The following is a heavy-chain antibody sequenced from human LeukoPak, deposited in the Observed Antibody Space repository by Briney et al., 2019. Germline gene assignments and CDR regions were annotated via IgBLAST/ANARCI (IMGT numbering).Heavy chain of an antibody. J-gene: IGHJ4*02. CDR2: IYYSGTT. D-gene: IGHD1-26*01. Sequence: SETLSLTCTVSGGSISSYYWSWVRQPPGKGLEWIAYIYYSGTTKYNPSLKSRVTISVDTSKNQFSLKLSSVTAADTAVYYCARHGGSHFLYWGQGILVTVSS. CDR1: GGSISSYY. CDR3: ARHGGSHFLY. V-gene: IGHV4-59*08.